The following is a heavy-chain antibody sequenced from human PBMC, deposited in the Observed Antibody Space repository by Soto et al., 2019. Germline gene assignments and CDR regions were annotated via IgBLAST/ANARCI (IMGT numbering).Heavy chain of an antibody. Sequence: GGSLRLSCAASGFTFSSYGMHWVRQAPGKGLEWVAVISYDGSNKYYADSVKGRFTISRDNSKNTLYLQMNSLRAEDTAVYYCAKDRRKGIAVADFGDTDWFDPWGQGTLVTVSS. CDR1: GFTFSSYG. CDR2: ISYDGSNK. D-gene: IGHD6-19*01. CDR3: AKDRRKGIAVADFGDTDWFDP. J-gene: IGHJ5*02. V-gene: IGHV3-30*18.